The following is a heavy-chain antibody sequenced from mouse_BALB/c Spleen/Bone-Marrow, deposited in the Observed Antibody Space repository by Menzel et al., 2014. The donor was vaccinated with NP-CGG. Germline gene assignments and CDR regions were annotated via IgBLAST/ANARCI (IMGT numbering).Heavy chain of an antibody. D-gene: IGHD1-1*01. CDR1: GYVFTDYW. Sequence: QVHVKQSGAGLVRPGSSVKISCKASGYVFTDYWMNWLRQRPGQGLEWIGQIFPVNADTNYKANFKDKVTLTADKSSTTAYMQLNSLTSEDSAVYFCARFATGSFAYWGQGTLVTVSA. J-gene: IGHJ3*01. CDR3: ARFATGSFAY. V-gene: IGHV1-80*01. CDR2: IFPVNADT.